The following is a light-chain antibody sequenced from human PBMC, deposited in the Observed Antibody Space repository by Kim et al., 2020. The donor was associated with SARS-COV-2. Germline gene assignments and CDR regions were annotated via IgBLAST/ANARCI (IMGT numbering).Light chain of an antibody. V-gene: IGKV3-20*01. J-gene: IGKJ4*01. Sequence: EIVLTQSPGTLSWSPGERATLSCRASQCISSAFLAWYQQRPGQAPRLLISGASIRATGIPDRFSGSGSGTDFTLTISRLEPEDFGVYYCQQYGSSLLTFGGGTKVDIK. CDR1: QCISSAF. CDR3: QQYGSSLLT. CDR2: GAS.